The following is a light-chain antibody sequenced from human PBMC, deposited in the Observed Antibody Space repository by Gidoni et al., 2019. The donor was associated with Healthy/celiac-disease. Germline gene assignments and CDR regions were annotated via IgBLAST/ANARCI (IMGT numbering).Light chain of an antibody. CDR1: PSISSY. CDR2: AAS. V-gene: IGKV1-39*01. J-gene: IGKJ4*01. CDR3: QQSYSTPLT. Sequence: DIQMTQSPSSLSASVGDRVTITCRASPSISSYLNWYQQKPGKAPKVLIYAASSLQSGVPSRFSGSGSGTDFTLTISSRQFEDFATYYCQQSYSTPLTFGGGTKVEIK.